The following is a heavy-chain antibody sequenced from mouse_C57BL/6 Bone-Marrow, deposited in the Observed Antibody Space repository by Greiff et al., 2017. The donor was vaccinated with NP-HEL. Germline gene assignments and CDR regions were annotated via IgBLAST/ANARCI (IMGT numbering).Heavy chain of an antibody. CDR2: IYPGSGNT. CDR1: GYTFTDYY. V-gene: IGHV1-76*01. J-gene: IGHJ1*03. D-gene: IGHD1-1*01. Sequence: QVQLKESGAELVRPGASVKLSCKASGYTFTDYYINWVKQRPGQGLEWIARIYPGSGNTYYNEKLKGKATLTAEKAASNAYMQLSSLTSEDSAVYFCARSTVVNGYFGVWGTGTTVTVAS. CDR3: ARSTVVNGYFGV.